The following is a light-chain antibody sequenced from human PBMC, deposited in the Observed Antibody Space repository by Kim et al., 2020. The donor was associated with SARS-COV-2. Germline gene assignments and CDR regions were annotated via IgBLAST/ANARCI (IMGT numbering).Light chain of an antibody. Sequence: QSALTQPPSVSGTPGQRVTISCSGSSSNIGSNTVNWYQQLPGTAPKVLMYKNNQRPSGVPDRFSGSKSGTSASLAISGLQSEDEADYYCAAWDERLNGFYVFGTGTKVTVL. CDR2: KNN. J-gene: IGLJ1*01. CDR3: AAWDERLNGFYV. CDR1: SSNIGSNT. V-gene: IGLV1-44*01.